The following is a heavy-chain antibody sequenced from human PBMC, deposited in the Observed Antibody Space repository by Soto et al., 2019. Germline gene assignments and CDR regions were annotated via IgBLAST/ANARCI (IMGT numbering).Heavy chain of an antibody. CDR3: ASDMGVFWFGYPEGGIDY. CDR1: GFTFTNYW. J-gene: IGHJ4*02. D-gene: IGHD3-3*01. Sequence: EAQLAESGGGLVQPGGSLRLSCAASGFTFTNYWMSWVRQAPGKGLEWVANIKQDGSEKYYADSAKGRFIISRDNAKTSLYLQMNSLRAAEKAVYYCASDMGVFWFGYPEGGIDYWGQGTPVTVSS. CDR2: IKQDGSEK. V-gene: IGHV3-7*01.